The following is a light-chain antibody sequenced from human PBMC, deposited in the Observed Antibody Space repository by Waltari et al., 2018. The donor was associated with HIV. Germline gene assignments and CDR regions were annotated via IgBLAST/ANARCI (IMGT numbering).Light chain of an antibody. CDR2: EVN. V-gene: IGLV2-8*01. CDR3: TSYAGINPVA. CDR1: SSDVGRYDY. Sequence: QSALTQPPSASGSPGQSVTISCTGTSSDVGRYDYVSWYQQHPGKAPKLLIYEVNKRPSGVPDRFSGSKSGNPASLTVSGLQAEDEAEYSCTSYAGINPVAFGGGTKLTVL. J-gene: IGLJ2*01.